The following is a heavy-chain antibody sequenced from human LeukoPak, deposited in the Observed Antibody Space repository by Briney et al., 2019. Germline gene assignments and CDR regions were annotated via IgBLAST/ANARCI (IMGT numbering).Heavy chain of an antibody. CDR2: INPNSGGT. CDR1: GYTFTGYY. Sequence: ASVKVSCKASGYTFTGYYMHWVRQAPGQGLEWMGRINPNSGGTNYAQKFQGRVTMTRDTSISTAYMELSRLRSDGTAVYYCAREIRLARNWFDPWGQGTLVTVSS. V-gene: IGHV1-2*06. D-gene: IGHD6-19*01. J-gene: IGHJ5*02. CDR3: AREIRLARNWFDP.